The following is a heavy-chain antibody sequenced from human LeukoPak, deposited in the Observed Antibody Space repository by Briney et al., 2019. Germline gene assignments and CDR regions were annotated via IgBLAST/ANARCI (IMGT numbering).Heavy chain of an antibody. J-gene: IGHJ4*02. Sequence: GGSLRLSCVASGFPFHNYWMTWVRQAPGKGLDWVAVIWYDGSYKYYADSVKGRFTISRENPKNTLYLQMDSLRAEDTAIYYCAKVVQYTASTGTGLDYWGQGTLVTVSS. CDR1: GFPFHNYW. V-gene: IGHV3-33*06. D-gene: IGHD1-1*01. CDR2: IWYDGSYK. CDR3: AKVVQYTASTGTGLDY.